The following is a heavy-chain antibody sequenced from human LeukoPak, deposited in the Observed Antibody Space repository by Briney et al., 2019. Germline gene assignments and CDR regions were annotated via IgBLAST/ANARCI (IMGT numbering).Heavy chain of an antibody. J-gene: IGHJ4*02. CDR3: ARLYSSSWYRVDDY. D-gene: IGHD6-13*01. CDR2: ISGSGSAK. CDR1: GFTFSTFW. V-gene: IGHV3-48*01. Sequence: PGGSLRLSCVASGFTFSTFWMSWVRQAPGKGLEWVSFISGSGSAKYYADSVKGRFTISRDNAKNSLYLQMSSLRSDDTAVYYCARLYSSSWYRVDDYWGQGTLVTVSS.